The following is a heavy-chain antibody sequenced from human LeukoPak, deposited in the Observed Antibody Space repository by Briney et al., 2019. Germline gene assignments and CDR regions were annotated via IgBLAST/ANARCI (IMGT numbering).Heavy chain of an antibody. CDR2: INHSGST. Sequence: SETLSLTCAVYGGSFSGYYWSWIRQPPGKGLEWIGEINHSGSTNYNPSLKSRVTISVDTSKNQFSRKLSSVTAADTAVYYCARVLRSYYYGSGSLGDWFDPWGQGTLVTVSS. CDR1: GGSFSGYY. V-gene: IGHV4-34*01. CDR3: ARVLRSYYYGSGSLGDWFDP. J-gene: IGHJ5*02. D-gene: IGHD3-10*01.